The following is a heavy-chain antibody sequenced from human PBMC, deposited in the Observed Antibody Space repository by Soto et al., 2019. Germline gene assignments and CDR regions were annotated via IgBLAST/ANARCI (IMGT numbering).Heavy chain of an antibody. Sequence: EVQLVESGGGLVKPGGSLRLSCAASGFTFSSYSMNWVRQAPGKGLEWVSSISSSSSYIYYADSVKGRFTISRDNAKNSLDLEMNSLRAEDTAVYYCAPSITGTRRGGGDYWGQGTLVTVSS. V-gene: IGHV3-21*01. J-gene: IGHJ4*02. CDR2: ISSSSSYI. CDR3: APSITGTRRGGGDY. D-gene: IGHD1-7*01. CDR1: GFTFSSYS.